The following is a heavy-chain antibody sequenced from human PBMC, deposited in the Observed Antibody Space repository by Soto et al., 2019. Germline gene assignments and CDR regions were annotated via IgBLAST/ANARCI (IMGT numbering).Heavy chain of an antibody. CDR1: GASISYYY. V-gene: IGHV4-59*08. CDR3: ARHNYGSGSTYFDY. CDR2: IYYSGST. D-gene: IGHD3-10*01. J-gene: IGHJ4*02. Sequence: SETLSLTCTVSGASISYYYWSWIRQPPGKGLEWIGYIYYSGSTNYNPSLKSRVTISVDTSKNQFSLKLSSVTAADTAVYYCARHNYGSGSTYFDYWGQGTLVTVSS.